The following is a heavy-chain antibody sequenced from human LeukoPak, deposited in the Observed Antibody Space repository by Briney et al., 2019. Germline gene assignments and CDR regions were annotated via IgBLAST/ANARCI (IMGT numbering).Heavy chain of an antibody. CDR2: IYYSGST. CDR3: ARGGITIFGVVIEDAFDI. J-gene: IGHJ3*02. D-gene: IGHD3-3*01. CDR1: GGSISSYY. Sequence: SETLSLTCTVSGGSISSYYWSWIRQPPGKGLEWIGYIYYSGSTNYNPSLKSRVTISVDTSKNQFSLKLSSVTAADTAVYYCARGGITIFGVVIEDAFDIWGQGTMVTVSS. V-gene: IGHV4-59*01.